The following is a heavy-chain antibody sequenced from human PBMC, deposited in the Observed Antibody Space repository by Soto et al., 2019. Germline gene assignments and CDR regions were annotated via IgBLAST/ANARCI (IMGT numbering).Heavy chain of an antibody. CDR1: GSSISSSGYY. V-gene: IGHV4-39*01. D-gene: IGHD3-3*02. J-gene: IGHJ4*02. Sequence: TSETLSLTCTVSGSSISSSGYYWGWIRQPPGKGLEWIGSMFYGVSTYYNPSLKSRVTVSVDTSKNQFSLNLRSVTAADTAVYYCARLPSRHLVDYWGQGTLVTVSS. CDR3: ARLPSRHLVDY. CDR2: MFYGVST.